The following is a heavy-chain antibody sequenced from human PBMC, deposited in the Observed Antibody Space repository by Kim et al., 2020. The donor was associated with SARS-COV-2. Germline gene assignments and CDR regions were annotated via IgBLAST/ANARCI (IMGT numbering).Heavy chain of an antibody. J-gene: IGHJ4*02. D-gene: IGHD3-16*02. V-gene: IGHV3-9*01. CDR3: AKDIGHDYVWGSYRLVQGVFDY. Sequence: GGSLRLSCAASGFTFDDYAMHWVRQAPGKGLEWVSGISWNSGSIGYADSVKGRFTISRDNAKNSLYLQMNSLRAEDTALYYCAKDIGHDYVWGSYRLVQGVFDYWGQGTLVTVSS. CDR1: GFTFDDYA. CDR2: ISWNSGSI.